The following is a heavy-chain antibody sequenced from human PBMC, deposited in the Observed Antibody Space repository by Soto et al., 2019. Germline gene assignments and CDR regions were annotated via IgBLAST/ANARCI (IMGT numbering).Heavy chain of an antibody. Sequence: ASVKVSCKASGYTFTSYDINWVRQATGQGLEWMGWMNPNSGNTGYAQKFQGRVTMTRNTSISTAYMELSSLRSEDTAVYYCARFAEYQLLWGLSYYMDVWGKGTTVTVSS. J-gene: IGHJ6*03. V-gene: IGHV1-8*01. CDR2: MNPNSGNT. CDR3: ARFAEYQLLWGLSYYMDV. CDR1: GYTFTSYD. D-gene: IGHD2-2*01.